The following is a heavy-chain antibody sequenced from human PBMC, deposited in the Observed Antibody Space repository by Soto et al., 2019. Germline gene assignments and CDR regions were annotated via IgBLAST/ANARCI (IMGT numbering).Heavy chain of an antibody. CDR1: GYTFTSYD. Sequence: ASVKVSYKASGYTFTSYDINWVRQATGQGLEWMGWMNPNSGNTGYAQKFQGRVTMTRNTSISTAYMELSSLRSEDTAVYYCARGGNGDYLYYFDYWGQGTLVTVSS. V-gene: IGHV1-8*01. J-gene: IGHJ4*02. CDR2: MNPNSGNT. CDR3: ARGGNGDYLYYFDY. D-gene: IGHD4-17*01.